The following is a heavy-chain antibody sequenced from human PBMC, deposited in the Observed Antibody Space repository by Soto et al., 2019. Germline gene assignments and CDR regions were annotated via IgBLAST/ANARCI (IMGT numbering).Heavy chain of an antibody. Sequence: PAETLSLTCTVSGDSISTDYWSWIRQPPGKGLEWIGYTCYSGLTNTNPSLKSRLTISVDTSKNPFSLKLTSVSAADTAVYHCARARGRSQNRDXWGQGP. CDR3: ARARGRSQNRDX. J-gene: IGHJ4*02. CDR1: GDSISTDY. D-gene: IGHD1-26*01. CDR2: TCYSGLT. V-gene: IGHV4-59*01.